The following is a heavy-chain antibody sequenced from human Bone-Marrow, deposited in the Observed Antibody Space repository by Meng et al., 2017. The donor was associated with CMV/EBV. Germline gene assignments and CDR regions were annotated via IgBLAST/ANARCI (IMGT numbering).Heavy chain of an antibody. CDR2: IYYSGST. J-gene: IGHJ4*02. V-gene: IGHV4-39*07. CDR1: GGSISSSSYY. CDR3: ARGVGIAAAGVDY. Sequence: SETLSLTCTVSGGSISSSSYYWGWIRQPPGKGLEWIGSIYYSGSTYYNPSLKSRVTISVDTSKNQFSLKLSSVTAADTAVYYCARGVGIAAAGVDYWGQGKLVNVDS. D-gene: IGHD6-13*01.